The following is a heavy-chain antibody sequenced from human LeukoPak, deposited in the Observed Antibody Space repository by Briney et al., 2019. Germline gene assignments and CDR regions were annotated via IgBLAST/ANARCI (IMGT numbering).Heavy chain of an antibody. D-gene: IGHD3-22*01. V-gene: IGHV3-23*01. CDR1: EFTFSNYA. CDR3: AKDRNDTQKGLYYFDY. J-gene: IGHJ4*02. CDR2: ISGSGGST. Sequence: GGSLRLSCAASEFTFSNYAMSWVRQAPGKGLEWVSAISGSGGSTYYADSVKGRFTISRDNSKNTLYLQMNSLRPEDTAVYYCAKDRNDTQKGLYYFDYWGQGTLVTVSS.